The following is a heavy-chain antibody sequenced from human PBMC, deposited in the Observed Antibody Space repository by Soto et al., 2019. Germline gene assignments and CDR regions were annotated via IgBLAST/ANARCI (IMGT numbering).Heavy chain of an antibody. Sequence: SVKVSCKASGGTFSSYTISWVRQAPGQGLEWMGRIIPIHGKANYAQKLQGRVTITTDKSTSTAYMELRSLRSDDTAVYYCARDRRQLVRYYYYGMDVWGQGTTVTVSS. J-gene: IGHJ6*02. V-gene: IGHV1-69*08. CDR3: ARDRRQLVRYYYYGMDV. D-gene: IGHD6-13*01. CDR1: GGTFSSYT. CDR2: IIPIHGKA.